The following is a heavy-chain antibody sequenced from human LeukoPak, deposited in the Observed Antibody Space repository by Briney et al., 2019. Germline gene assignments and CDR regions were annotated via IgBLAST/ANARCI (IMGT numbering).Heavy chain of an antibody. CDR2: INHSGST. V-gene: IGHV4-34*01. CDR3: ATQILLCHYY. Sequence: SETLSLTCAVYGGSFSGYYWSWIRQPPGKGLEWIGEINHSGSTNYNPSLKSRVTISVDTSKNQFSLKLSSVTAADTAVYYCATQILLCHYYWGQGALVTVSS. CDR1: GGSFSGYY. D-gene: IGHD3-10*01. J-gene: IGHJ4*02.